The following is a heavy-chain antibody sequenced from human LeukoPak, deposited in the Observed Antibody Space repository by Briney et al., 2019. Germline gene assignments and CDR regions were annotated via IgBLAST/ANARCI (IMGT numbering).Heavy chain of an antibody. CDR3: ARHSPGDPY. Sequence: GGSLRLPCAASGFTFSSYSMNWVRQAPGQGLEWVSSISSTSAFIYYADSVKGRFTISRDNAKNSLSLQMNSLRAEDTAVYYCARHSPGDPYWGQGTLVTVSS. V-gene: IGHV3-21*01. J-gene: IGHJ4*02. D-gene: IGHD1-26*01. CDR2: ISSTSAFI. CDR1: GFTFSSYS.